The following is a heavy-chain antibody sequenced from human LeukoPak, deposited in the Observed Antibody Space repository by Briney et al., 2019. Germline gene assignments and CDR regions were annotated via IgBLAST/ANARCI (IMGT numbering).Heavy chain of an antibody. D-gene: IGHD2-2*01. CDR3: AKDRLERYCSSTSCYQTLTDY. CDR1: GFTFSSYA. CDR2: ISGSGGST. J-gene: IGHJ4*02. V-gene: IGHV3-23*01. Sequence: GGSLRLSCAASGFTFSSYAMSWVRQAPGKGLEWVSAISGSGGSTYYADSVKGRFTISRDNSKNTLYLQMNSLRAEDTAVYYCAKDRLERYCSSTSCYQTLTDYWGQGTLVTVSS.